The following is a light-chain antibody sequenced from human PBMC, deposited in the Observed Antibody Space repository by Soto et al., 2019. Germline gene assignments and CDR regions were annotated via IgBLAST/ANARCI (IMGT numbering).Light chain of an antibody. CDR3: CSYAGSYTPDV. V-gene: IGLV2-11*01. CDR2: DVS. J-gene: IGLJ1*01. CDR1: SSDVGGYNY. Sequence: QSVLTQPRSVSGSPGQSVTISCTGTSSDVGGYNYVSWYQQHPGKAPKLMIYDVSKRPSGVPDRVSGSKSGNTASLTISGLQAEDEADYYCCSYAGSYTPDVFGTGTKVTVL.